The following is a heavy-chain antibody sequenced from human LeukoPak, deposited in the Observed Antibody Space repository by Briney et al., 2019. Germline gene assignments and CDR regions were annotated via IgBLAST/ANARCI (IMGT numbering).Heavy chain of an antibody. CDR1: GFTFSSYA. V-gene: IGHV3-23*01. Sequence: PGGSLRLSCAASGFTFSSYAMSWVRQAPGKGPEWVSAISGSGGSTYYADSVKGRFTISRDNSKNTLYLQMNSLRAEDTAVYYCAKDTKHSYSSGWYDSYWGQGTLVTVSS. J-gene: IGHJ4*02. CDR2: ISGSGGST. CDR3: AKDTKHSYSSGWYDSY. D-gene: IGHD6-19*01.